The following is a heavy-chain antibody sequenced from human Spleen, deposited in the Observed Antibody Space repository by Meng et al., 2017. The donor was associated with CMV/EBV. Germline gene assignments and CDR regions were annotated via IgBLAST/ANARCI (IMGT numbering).Heavy chain of an antibody. D-gene: IGHD3-3*01. CDR2: IYPSDSDT. J-gene: IGHJ3*02. Sequence: GESLKISCEGSGYSFASYCIGWVRQMPGKGLEWMGIIYPSDSDTIYNPSFQGQVTISADTSISTAYLQWNSLKASDTAMYYCARQSLIFGVLTDREFDIWGQGTVVTVSS. V-gene: IGHV5-51*01. CDR1: GYSFASYC. CDR3: ARQSLIFGVLTDREFDI.